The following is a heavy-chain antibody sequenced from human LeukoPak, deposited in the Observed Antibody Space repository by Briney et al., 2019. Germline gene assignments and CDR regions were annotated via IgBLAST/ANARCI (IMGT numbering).Heavy chain of an antibody. Sequence: ASVKVSCKASGYTFTAYNIHWVRQAPGQGLEWMGRNNPNSGGADYAEKFQGRVTMTRDTSISTAYLELSSLRSDDTAVYYCAKEGDDGYWGQGTLVTISS. CDR2: NNPNSGGA. V-gene: IGHV1-2*02. CDR1: GYTFTAYN. D-gene: IGHD3-16*01. J-gene: IGHJ4*02. CDR3: AKEGDDGY.